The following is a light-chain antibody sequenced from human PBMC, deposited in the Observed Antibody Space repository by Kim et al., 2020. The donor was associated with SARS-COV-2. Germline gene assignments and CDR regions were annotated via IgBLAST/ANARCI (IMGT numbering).Light chain of an antibody. J-gene: IGKJ1*01. CDR3: EQYGNSPRT. CDR2: GAS. CDR1: QSVTSNY. Sequence: EIVLTQSPGTLSLSPGERATLYCRASQSVTSNYLAWYQQKPGQAPGLLIYGASTRATGIPDRFSGSGSGTDFTLTISRLEPEDFAVYYCEQYGNSPRTFGQGTKVDIK. V-gene: IGKV3-20*01.